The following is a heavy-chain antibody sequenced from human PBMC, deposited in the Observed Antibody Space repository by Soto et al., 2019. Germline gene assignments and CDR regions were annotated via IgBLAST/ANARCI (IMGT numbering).Heavy chain of an antibody. CDR1: GFTFSSYG. J-gene: IGHJ4*02. CDR3: ARYGGHSLDY. CDR2: IWYDGSTK. D-gene: IGHD2-21*02. Sequence: QVQLVESGGGVVQPGRSLRLSCAASGFTFSSYGMHWVRQAPGKGLEWVAVIWYDGSTKYYGDSVKGRFTISRDNSKNTLFLQMTSLRAEDTAVYHCARYGGHSLDYWGQGALVTVSS. V-gene: IGHV3-33*01.